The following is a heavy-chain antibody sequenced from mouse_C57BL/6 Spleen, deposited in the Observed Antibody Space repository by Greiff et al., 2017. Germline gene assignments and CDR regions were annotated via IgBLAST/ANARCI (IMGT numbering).Heavy chain of an antibody. J-gene: IGHJ4*01. Sequence: QVQLKQSGAELVKPGASVKLSCKASGYTFTEYTIHWVKQRSGQGLEWIGWFYPGSGSIKYNEKFKDKATLTAAKSSSTVYMELSRLTSEDSAVYFCARHEGIYYDYDVDYAMDYWGQGTSGTVSS. CDR1: GYTFTEYT. CDR2: FYPGSGSI. D-gene: IGHD2-4*01. V-gene: IGHV1-62-2*01. CDR3: ARHEGIYYDYDVDYAMDY.